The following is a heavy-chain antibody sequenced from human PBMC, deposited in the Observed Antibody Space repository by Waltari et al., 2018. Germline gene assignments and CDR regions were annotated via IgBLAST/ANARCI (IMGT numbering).Heavy chain of an antibody. CDR3: ARQYYGWIQLNWFDP. J-gene: IGHJ5*02. D-gene: IGHD5-18*01. CDR1: GGSISSSSYY. Sequence: QLQLQESGPGLVKPSETLSLTCTVSGGSISSSSYYWGWIRQPPGKGLEWIGSLYSSGSTYYNPPLKSRVTISVDTSKNQFSLKLSSVTAADTAVYYCARQYYGWIQLNWFDPWGQGTLVTVSS. CDR2: LYSSGST. V-gene: IGHV4-39*07.